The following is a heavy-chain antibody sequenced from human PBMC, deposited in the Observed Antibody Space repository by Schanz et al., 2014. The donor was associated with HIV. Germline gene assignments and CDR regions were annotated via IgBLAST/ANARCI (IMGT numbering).Heavy chain of an antibody. D-gene: IGHD1-7*01. Sequence: VKGRERVAVISYDGSNKYYADSVKGRFTISRDNSKNTLYLQMNSLRAEDTAVYYCAKDRITGTTGVPYYYYGMDVWGQGTTVTVSS. V-gene: IGHV3-30*18. CDR3: AKDRITGTTGVPYYYYGMDV. J-gene: IGHJ6*02. CDR2: ISYDGSNK.